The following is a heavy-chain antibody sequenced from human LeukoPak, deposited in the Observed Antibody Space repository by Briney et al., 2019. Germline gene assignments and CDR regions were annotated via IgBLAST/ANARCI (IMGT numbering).Heavy chain of an antibody. CDR2: IKRKSDGGTT. CDR1: GFTFSSYW. Sequence: GGSLRLSCAASGFTFSSYWMSWVRQAPGKGLEWVGRIKRKSDGGTTGYAAPVKGRFTISRDDSKNTLYLQMNSLKSEDTAVYYCTTELDIRPNHYWGQGTLVTVSS. CDR3: TTELDIRPNHY. J-gene: IGHJ4*02. D-gene: IGHD3-22*01. V-gene: IGHV3-15*01.